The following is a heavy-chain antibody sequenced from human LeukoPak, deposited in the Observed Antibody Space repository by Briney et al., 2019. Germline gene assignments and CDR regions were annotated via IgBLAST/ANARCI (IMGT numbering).Heavy chain of an antibody. D-gene: IGHD6-25*01. CDR3: AKDGRGVRTMAATYYYYYGMDV. V-gene: IGHV3-30*02. Sequence: PGGSLRLSCAASGFTFSSYGMHWVRQAPGKGLEWVAFIRYDGSNKYYADSVKGRFTISRDNSKNTLYLQMNSLRAEDTAVYYCAKDGRGVRTMAATYYYYYGMDVWGQGTTVTVSS. CDR1: GFTFSSYG. CDR2: IRYDGSNK. J-gene: IGHJ6*02.